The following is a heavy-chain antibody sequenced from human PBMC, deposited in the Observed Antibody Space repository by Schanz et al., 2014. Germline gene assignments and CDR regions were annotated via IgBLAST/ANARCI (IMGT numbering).Heavy chain of an antibody. J-gene: IGHJ5*02. D-gene: IGHD6-25*01. V-gene: IGHV4-34*01. CDR3: AREPLSGYNWFDP. Sequence: QVQLQQWGAGLLKPSETLSLTCGVFGGSFSGYYWSWIRQPPGKGLEWIGEIYHTGSTNYNPSLKRRVPISVDTSKNQFSLKLSSVTAADTAVYYCAREPLSGYNWFDPWGQGSLVTVSS. CDR2: IYHTGST. CDR1: GGSFSGYY.